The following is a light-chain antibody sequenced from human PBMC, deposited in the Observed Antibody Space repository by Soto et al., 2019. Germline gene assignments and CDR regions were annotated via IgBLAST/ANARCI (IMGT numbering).Light chain of an antibody. CDR1: QGISSX. CDR3: QQYYSYPPIT. CDR2: AAS. J-gene: IGKJ5*01. V-gene: IGKV1-8*01. Sequence: AIRMTQSPSSFSASTGDRVTITCRASQGISSXXXWYQQKPGKAPKLLIYAASTLQSGVPSRFSGSGSGTDFTLTISCLQSEDFATYYCQQYYSYPPITFGQGTRLEIK.